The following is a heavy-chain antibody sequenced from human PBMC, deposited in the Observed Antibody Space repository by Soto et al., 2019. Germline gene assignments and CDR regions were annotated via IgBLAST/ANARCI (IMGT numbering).Heavy chain of an antibody. Sequence: PGESLKISCRGSGYTFTSNWIAWVRQVPGQGPEWMGIIYPGDSDTRYSPSFQGQGIISAEESSRTAYVQWNTLKASDTAIYYCASPVDGFYFLFEYWGQGTPVTVSS. CDR1: GYTFTSNW. CDR3: ASPVDGFYFLFEY. CDR2: IYPGDSDT. D-gene: IGHD3-3*01. V-gene: IGHV5-51*01. J-gene: IGHJ4*02.